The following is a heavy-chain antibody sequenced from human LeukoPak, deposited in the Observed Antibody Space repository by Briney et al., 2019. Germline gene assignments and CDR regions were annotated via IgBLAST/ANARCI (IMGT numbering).Heavy chain of an antibody. CDR3: SAAIGPFDY. J-gene: IGHJ4*02. D-gene: IGHD2-2*01. CDR1: CGSISSRDYY. CDR2: IYYSGST. Sequence: SETLSLTCSVSCGSISSRDYYWSWIRQPPGKGLEWIGYIYYSGSTYYNPSLKSRVTISVDTSKNQFSLKLTSVTAADTAVYYCSAAIGPFDYWGQGTLVTVSS. V-gene: IGHV4-30-4*01.